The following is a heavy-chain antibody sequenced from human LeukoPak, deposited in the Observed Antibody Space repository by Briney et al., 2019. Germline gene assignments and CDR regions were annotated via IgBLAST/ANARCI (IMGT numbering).Heavy chain of an antibody. CDR1: GGSISSYY. Sequence: PSETLSLTCTVSGGSISSYYWSWIRQPPGKGLEWIGHIYYSGSTNYNPSLKSRVTISVDTSKNQFSLKLSSVTAADTAVYYCARAYYYGSGSYYNVYDDWGQGTLVTVSS. V-gene: IGHV4-59*01. CDR2: IYYSGST. J-gene: IGHJ4*02. D-gene: IGHD3-10*01. CDR3: ARAYYYGSGSYYNVYDD.